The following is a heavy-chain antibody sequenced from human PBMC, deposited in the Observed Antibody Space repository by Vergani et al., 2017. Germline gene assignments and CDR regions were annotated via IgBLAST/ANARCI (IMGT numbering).Heavy chain of an antibody. CDR2: IYYSGSP. J-gene: IGHJ6*02. Sequence: QVQLQESGPGLVKPSETLSLPCTVSGGSISSYYWSWIRQPPGKGLEWIGYIYYSGSPNSNPSLKSRSTISVDQSKNQFSLKRSSVTAAETAVYYCARDTAMVSGMDVWGRGTTVTVSS. CDR3: ARDTAMVSGMDV. CDR1: GGSISSYY. V-gene: IGHV4-59*01. D-gene: IGHD5-18*01.